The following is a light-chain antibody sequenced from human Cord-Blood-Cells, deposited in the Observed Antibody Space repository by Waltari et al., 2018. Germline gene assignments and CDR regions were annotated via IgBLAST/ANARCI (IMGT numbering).Light chain of an antibody. V-gene: IGLV2-11*01. J-gene: IGLJ3*02. CDR2: DVS. CDR3: CSYAGSYTWV. Sequence: QSALTQPRSVSGSPGQSVTIPCTGTSSDAGGYNYFSWYQQHPGKAPKLMIYDVSKRPSGVPDRFSGSKAGNTASLTISGLQAEDEADYYCCSYAGSYTWVFGGGTKLTVL. CDR1: SSDAGGYNY.